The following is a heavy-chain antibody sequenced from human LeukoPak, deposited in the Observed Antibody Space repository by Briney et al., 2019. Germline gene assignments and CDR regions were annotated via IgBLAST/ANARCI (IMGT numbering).Heavy chain of an antibody. Sequence: GSLRLSCAASGFTFSNYAMSWVRQAPGKGLEWIGSIYYSGSTYYNPSLKSRVTISVDTSKNQFSLKLSSVTAADTAVYYCARLAVAGTAWYFDLWGRGTLVTVSS. D-gene: IGHD6-19*01. V-gene: IGHV4-39*01. CDR3: ARLAVAGTAWYFDL. J-gene: IGHJ2*01. CDR2: IYYSGST. CDR1: GFTFSNYA.